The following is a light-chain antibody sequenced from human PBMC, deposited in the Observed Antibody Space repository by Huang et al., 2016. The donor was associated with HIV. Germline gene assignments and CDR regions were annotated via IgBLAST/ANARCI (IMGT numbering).Light chain of an antibody. J-gene: IGKJ1*01. CDR2: LGS. Sequence: DIVMTQSPLSLPVTPGDPASISCRSSQSLLHTNGYNYLDWYVQKPGQSPQLLICLGSNRASGVPDRFSGSGSGTDFTLKISRVEAEDVGVYYCMQALQTPRTFGQGTKVEIK. V-gene: IGKV2-28*01. CDR3: MQALQTPRT. CDR1: QSLLHTNGYNY.